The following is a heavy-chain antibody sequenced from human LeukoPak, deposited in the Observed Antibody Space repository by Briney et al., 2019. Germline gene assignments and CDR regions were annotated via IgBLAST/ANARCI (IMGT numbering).Heavy chain of an antibody. D-gene: IGHD5-12*01. J-gene: IGHJ4*02. CDR2: INTDGSTT. CDR3: AKESGYDVDLEY. CDR1: GFTFSTYW. Sequence: GGSLRLSYAGSGFTFSTYWMHWVRQAPGGGLVWVSGINTDGSTTSYADSVKGRFTISRDNAKNTLYLQMTSLRVKDTALYYCAKESGYDVDLEYWGQGALVTVSS. V-gene: IGHV3-74*01.